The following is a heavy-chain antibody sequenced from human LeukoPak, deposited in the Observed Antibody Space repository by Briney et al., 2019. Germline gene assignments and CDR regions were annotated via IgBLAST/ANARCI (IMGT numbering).Heavy chain of an antibody. V-gene: IGHV1-18*01. Sequence: ASVKVSCKASGYTFTSYGISWVRQAPGQGLEWMGWISAYNGNTNYAQKLQGRVTMTTDTSTSTAYMELRSLRSDDTAVYYCARSVTIQNYYYHGMDVWGQGTTVTVSS. J-gene: IGHJ6*02. CDR3: ARSVTIQNYYYHGMDV. CDR1: GYTFTSYG. D-gene: IGHD4-11*01. CDR2: ISAYNGNT.